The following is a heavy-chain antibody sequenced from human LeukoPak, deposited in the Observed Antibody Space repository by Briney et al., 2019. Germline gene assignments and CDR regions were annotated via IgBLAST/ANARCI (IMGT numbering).Heavy chain of an antibody. D-gene: IGHD5-24*01. V-gene: IGHV4-39*07. Sequence: PSETLSLTCTVSGGSISSSSVYWGWIRQPPGKGLEWIATISYSGSTTSYNPSLKSRVALSVDTSKNQFFLKLSSLTAADTAVYYCAKSREEIRGLDAFDIWGQGTMVTVSS. CDR2: ISYSGSTT. CDR1: GGSISSSSVY. CDR3: AKSREEIRGLDAFDI. J-gene: IGHJ3*02.